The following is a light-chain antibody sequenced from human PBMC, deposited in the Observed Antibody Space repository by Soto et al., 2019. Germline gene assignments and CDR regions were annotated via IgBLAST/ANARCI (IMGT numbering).Light chain of an antibody. CDR1: SSDFNNYDR. CDR3: SLYTPDSTYV. V-gene: IGLV2-18*01. CDR2: EVN. Sequence: QSALTQPPSVSGSPGQSVTISCTGTSSDFNNYDRVSWYQRPPGTGPKLIIFEVNNRPSGVPDRFSGSKSGNTASLTISGLQAEDEGEYYCSLYTPDSTYVFGPGTKFTVL. J-gene: IGLJ1*01.